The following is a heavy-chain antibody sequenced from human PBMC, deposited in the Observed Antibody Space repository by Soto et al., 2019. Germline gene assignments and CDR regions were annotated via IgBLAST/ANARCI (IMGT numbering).Heavy chain of an antibody. CDR3: AIQDCTNDVCLEAAVTVGGALEY. V-gene: IGHV3-74*02. D-gene: IGHD2-8*01. Sequence: EVQLVESGGGLVQPGKALRLSCAASGFTFSKYWMHWVRQAPGKGPVWVAYISSDGTTTDYADSVKGRFTISRDNAKKTLYLQMDSLSVEDTAVYYCAIQDCTNDVCLEAAVTVGGALEYWGQGAQVTVSS. CDR1: GFTFSKYW. J-gene: IGHJ4*02. CDR2: ISSDGTTT.